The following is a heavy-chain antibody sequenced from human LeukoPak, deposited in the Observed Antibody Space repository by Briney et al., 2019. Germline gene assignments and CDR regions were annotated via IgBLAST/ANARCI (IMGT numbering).Heavy chain of an antibody. V-gene: IGHV3-23*01. CDR1: GFTFSSYA. Sequence: GGSLRLSCAASGFTFSSYAMSWVRQAPGKGLEWVSAISGCGGSTYYADSVKGRFTISRDNSKNTLYLQMNSLRAEDTAVYYCAKDRLGATAFDYWGQGTLVTVSS. CDR3: AKDRLGATAFDY. D-gene: IGHD1-26*01. CDR2: ISGCGGST. J-gene: IGHJ4*02.